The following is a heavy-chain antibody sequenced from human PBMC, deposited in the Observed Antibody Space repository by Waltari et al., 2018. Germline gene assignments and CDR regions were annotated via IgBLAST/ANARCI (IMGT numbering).Heavy chain of an antibody. V-gene: IGHV3-74*01. Sequence: EVQLVESGGGLVQPGGSLRLSCAASGFTFSSYWMHWVRQAPGKGLVWVSRINDDGSSKNYADSVKGRFTISRDNAKNTLYLQMNSLRAEDTAVYYCVRDNPYVDDLFDYWGQGTLVTVSS. CDR1: GFTFSSYW. CDR2: INDDGSSK. J-gene: IGHJ4*02. CDR3: VRDNPYVDDLFDY. D-gene: IGHD4-17*01.